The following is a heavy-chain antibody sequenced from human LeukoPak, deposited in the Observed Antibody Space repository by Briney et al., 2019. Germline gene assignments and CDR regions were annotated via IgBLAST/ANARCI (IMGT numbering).Heavy chain of an antibody. D-gene: IGHD5-18*01. J-gene: IGHJ4*02. Sequence: GGSLRLSCAASGFTFDDYAMHWVRQAPGKGLEWVSGISSNSVTIGYADSVKGRFTISRDNAKNSLYLQMNSLRAEDTALYYCAEDIRRYRTGGFDYWGQGTLVTVSS. V-gene: IGHV3-9*01. CDR1: GFTFDDYA. CDR2: ISSNSVTI. CDR3: AEDIRRYRTGGFDY.